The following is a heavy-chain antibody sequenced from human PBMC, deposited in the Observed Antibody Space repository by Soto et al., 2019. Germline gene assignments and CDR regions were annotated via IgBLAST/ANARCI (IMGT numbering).Heavy chain of an antibody. D-gene: IGHD6-19*01. J-gene: IGHJ6*03. CDR2: VYYDGTT. Sequence: QVQLQESGPGLVKPSETLSIPCTVSGASITSSGYYWGWIRQPPGRGLGGIGRVYYDGTTSYNPSLESRVFMFVGRSKTQFSLRLSAVTAADTALYYCARVDIEVAGSQGDYYYYYYIDAWGKGTTVTVSS. V-gene: IGHV4-39*01. CDR1: GASITSSGYY. CDR3: ARVDIEVAGSQGDYYYYYYIDA.